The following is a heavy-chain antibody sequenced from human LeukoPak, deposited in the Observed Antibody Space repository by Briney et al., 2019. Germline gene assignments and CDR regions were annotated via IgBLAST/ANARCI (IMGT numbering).Heavy chain of an antibody. J-gene: IGHJ4*01. V-gene: IGHV4-31*03. CDR2: IYYSGTT. CDR3: ARITGSSVKVDY. Sequence: SQTLSLTCTVSGGSISSGDYYWSWIRQHPGKGLEWIGHIYYSGTTYYSPSLRSRVTMSVDTSKNQFSLNLSSVTAADTAVYYCARITGSSVKVDYWGQGTLVTVSS. CDR1: GGSISSGDYY. D-gene: IGHD1-14*01.